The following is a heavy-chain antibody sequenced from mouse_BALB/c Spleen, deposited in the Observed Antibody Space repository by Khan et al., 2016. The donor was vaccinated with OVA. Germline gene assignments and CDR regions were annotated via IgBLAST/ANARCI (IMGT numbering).Heavy chain of an antibody. D-gene: IGHD2-3*01. J-gene: IGHJ3*01. CDR3: ARAGYSPWFAY. CDR1: GFNIKDYY. V-gene: IGHV14-1*02. Sequence: VQLQQSGAELVRPGALVKLSCKASGFNIKDYYIHWVKQRPEQGLEWIGWIDPENGNTIYDPKFQGTANITADTSSNTAYLHFSSLTSEDTAVYYCARAGYSPWFAYWGQGTLVTVSA. CDR2: IDPENGNT.